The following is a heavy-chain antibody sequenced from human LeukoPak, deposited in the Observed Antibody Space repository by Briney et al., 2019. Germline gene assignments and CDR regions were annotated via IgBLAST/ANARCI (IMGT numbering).Heavy chain of an antibody. V-gene: IGHV1-18*01. Sequence: GESLKISCKASGYTFNRYGISWVRQAPGQGLEWMGWISAYNGNTNYAQKLQGRVTMTTDTSTSTAYMELRSLRSDDTAVYYCARSSSWYKGSTDYWGQGTLVTVSS. CDR1: GYTFNRYG. D-gene: IGHD6-13*01. CDR2: ISAYNGNT. CDR3: ARSSSWYKGSTDY. J-gene: IGHJ4*02.